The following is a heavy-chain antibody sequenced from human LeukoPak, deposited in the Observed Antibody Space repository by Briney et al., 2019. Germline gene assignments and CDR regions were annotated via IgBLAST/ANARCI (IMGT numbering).Heavy chain of an antibody. CDR3: ARAIAAAGHYYYYGMDV. CDR2: IWYDGSNK. Sequence: GRSLRLSCAASGFTFSSYGVHWVRQAPGKGLEWVAVIWYDGSNKYYADSVKGRFTISRDNSKNTLYLQMNSLRAEDTAVYYCARAIAAAGHYYYYGMDVWGQGTTVTVSS. CDR1: GFTFSSYG. V-gene: IGHV3-33*01. J-gene: IGHJ6*02. D-gene: IGHD6-13*01.